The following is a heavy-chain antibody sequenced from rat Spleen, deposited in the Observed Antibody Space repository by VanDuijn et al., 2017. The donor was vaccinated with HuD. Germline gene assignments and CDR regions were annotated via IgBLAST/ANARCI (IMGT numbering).Heavy chain of an antibody. CDR1: GYSITSNY. J-gene: IGHJ2*01. Sequence: EVQLQESGPGLVKPSQSFSLTCSVTGYSITSNYWAWIRKFPGNKMEWMGYINYSGFTGYNPSLNSRISITSDTSKNQFCLQLNSVTTEDTATYYCARCPFYGGYDYWGQGVMVTVSS. CDR2: INYSGFT. CDR3: ARCPFYGGYDY. V-gene: IGHV3-1*01. D-gene: IGHD1-11*01.